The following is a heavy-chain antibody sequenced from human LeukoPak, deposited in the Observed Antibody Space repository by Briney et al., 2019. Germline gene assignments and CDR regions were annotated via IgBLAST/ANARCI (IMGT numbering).Heavy chain of an antibody. CDR2: IYHSGST. Sequence: PSETLSLTCAVSGYSISSGYYWGWIRPPPGKGLEWIGSIYHSGSTYYNPSLKSRVTISVDTSKNQFSLKLSSVTAADTAVYSYAGRSIPFDYWGQGTLVTVSS. CDR3: AGRSIPFDY. J-gene: IGHJ4*02. V-gene: IGHV4-38-2*01. CDR1: GYSISSGYY. D-gene: IGHD6-6*01.